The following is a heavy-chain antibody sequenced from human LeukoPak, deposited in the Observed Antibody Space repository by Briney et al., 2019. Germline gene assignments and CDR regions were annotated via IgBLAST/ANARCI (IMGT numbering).Heavy chain of an antibody. J-gene: IGHJ4*02. CDR3: ARKVGKYSGWYNY. CDR2: ISYDGSNK. D-gene: IGHD6-19*01. Sequence: GGSLRLSCAASGFTFSSYAMHWVRQAPGKGLEWVAVISYDGSNKYYADSVKGRFTISRDNSKNTLYLQMNSLRAEDTAMYYCARKVGKYSGWYNYWGQGTLVTVSS. V-gene: IGHV3-30-3*01. CDR1: GFTFSSYA.